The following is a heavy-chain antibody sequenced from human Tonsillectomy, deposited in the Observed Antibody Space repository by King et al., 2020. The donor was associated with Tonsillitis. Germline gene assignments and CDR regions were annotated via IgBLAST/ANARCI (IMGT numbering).Heavy chain of an antibody. D-gene: IGHD6-13*01. CDR1: GFTFSSSG. Sequence: QLVQSGGGVVQPGRSLRLSCAASGFTFSSSGMHWVRQVPGKGLEWVAVISYDGNNKYYSDSGKSRFTISRVNSKNTLYLQMNSLRAEDTTFYYCAKDLLGIAAAGYDYWGQGTLVTVSS. CDR2: ISYDGNNK. V-gene: IGHV3-30*18. J-gene: IGHJ4*02. CDR3: AKDLLGIAAAGYDY.